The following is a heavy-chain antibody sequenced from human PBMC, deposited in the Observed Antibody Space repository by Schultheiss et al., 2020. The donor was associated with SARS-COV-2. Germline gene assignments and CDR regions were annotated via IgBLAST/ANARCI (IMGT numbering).Heavy chain of an antibody. CDR3: ARSIRYYYGSGTFGMDV. J-gene: IGHJ6*02. Sequence: ASVKVSCKASGYTFTSYYMHWVRQAPGQGLEWMGWINPNSGGTNYAQKFQGWVTMTRDTSISTAYMELSRLRSDDTAVYYCARSIRYYYGSGTFGMDVWGQGTTVTVSS. V-gene: IGHV1-2*04. CDR1: GYTFTSYY. CDR2: INPNSGGT. D-gene: IGHD3-10*01.